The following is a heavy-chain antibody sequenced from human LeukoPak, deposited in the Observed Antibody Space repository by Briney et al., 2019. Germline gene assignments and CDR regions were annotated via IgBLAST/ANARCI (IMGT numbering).Heavy chain of an antibody. J-gene: IGHJ4*02. CDR1: GYTFTSYG. CDR3: AITLGYCSGGSCSILGY. Sequence: ASVKVSCKASGYTFTSYGISWVRQAPGQGLEWMGWINPNSGGTNYAQKFQGRVTMTRDTSISTAYMELSRLRSDDTAVYYCAITLGYCSGGSCSILGYWGQGTLVTVSS. CDR2: INPNSGGT. V-gene: IGHV1-2*02. D-gene: IGHD2-15*01.